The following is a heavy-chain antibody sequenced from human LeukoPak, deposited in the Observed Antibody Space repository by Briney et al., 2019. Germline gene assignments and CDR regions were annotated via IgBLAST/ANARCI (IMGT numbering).Heavy chain of an antibody. CDR1: GFTFSIHG. D-gene: IGHD5-18*01. Sequence: PGRSLRLSCAASGFTFSIHGMPWVRQAPGKGPEWVAVIWYEGSNKHYAEPVKGRFTISRDNSKKTLYLQMNSLRAEDTAVYYCARDGAAMVLDYWGQGTLVTVSS. CDR2: IWYEGSNK. J-gene: IGHJ4*02. V-gene: IGHV3-33*01. CDR3: ARDGAAMVLDY.